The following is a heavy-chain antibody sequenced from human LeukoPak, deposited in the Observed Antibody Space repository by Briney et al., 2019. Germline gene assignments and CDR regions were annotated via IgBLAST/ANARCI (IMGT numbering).Heavy chain of an antibody. J-gene: IGHJ4*02. CDR3: ARDESRDGYKAGDY. D-gene: IGHD5-24*01. CDR2: INSDGSST. Sequence: PGGSLRLSCAASGFTFSSYWMHWVRQAPGRGLVWVSRINSDGSSTSYADSVKGRFTITRDNAKNTLYLQMNSLRAEDTAVYYCARDESRDGYKAGDYWGQGTLVTVSS. V-gene: IGHV3-74*01. CDR1: GFTFSSYW.